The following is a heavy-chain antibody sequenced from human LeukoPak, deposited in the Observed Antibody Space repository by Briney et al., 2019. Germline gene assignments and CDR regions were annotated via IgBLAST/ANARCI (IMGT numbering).Heavy chain of an antibody. CDR3: ARHIPGNPYFDY. J-gene: IGHJ4*02. D-gene: IGHD2/OR15-2a*01. CDR1: GGSISSYY. Sequence: PSAPLSLTCTVSGGSISSYYWSWIRQPPGKGLEWIGYIYYSGSTNYNPPLKSRVTISVETSKNQFSLKLRSVTAADTAVYYCARHIPGNPYFDYWGQGTLVTVSS. CDR2: IYYSGST. V-gene: IGHV4-59*08.